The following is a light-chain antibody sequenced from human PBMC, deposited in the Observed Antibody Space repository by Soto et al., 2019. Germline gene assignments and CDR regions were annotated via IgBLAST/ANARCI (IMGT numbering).Light chain of an antibody. CDR1: QSISNNY. V-gene: IGKV3-20*01. J-gene: IGKJ2*01. Sequence: EIVLTQSPGTLPLSPGERATLSCRASQSISNNYLAWYQQKPGQAPRLLIYGASTRATGIPDRVSGSGSGTDFTLTISRLEPEDFAVYYCQQYGSSPPYTFGQGTKVDIK. CDR2: GAS. CDR3: QQYGSSPPYT.